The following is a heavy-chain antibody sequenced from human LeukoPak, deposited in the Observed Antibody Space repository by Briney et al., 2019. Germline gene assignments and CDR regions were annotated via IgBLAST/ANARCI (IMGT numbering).Heavy chain of an antibody. CDR2: INHSGST. CDR3: ARGLLSSSSLYFGY. CDR1: GGSFSGHY. V-gene: IGHV4-34*01. Sequence: PSETLSLTCAVYGGSFSGHYWSWIRQPPGKGLEWIGEINHSGSTNYNPSLKSRVTISVDTSKNQFSLKLSSVTAADTAVYYCARGLLSSSSLYFGYWGQGTLVTVSS. D-gene: IGHD6-6*01. J-gene: IGHJ4*02.